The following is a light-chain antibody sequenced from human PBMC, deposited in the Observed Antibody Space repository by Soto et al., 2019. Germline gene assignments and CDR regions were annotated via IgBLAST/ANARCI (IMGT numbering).Light chain of an antibody. CDR3: QQYYSAPPT. Sequence: DIVMTQSPGSLAVSLGERATINCKSSQNVFYTSNNQNYLAWYQQKPGQPPKLLIYWASTRESGVPDRFSGSGSGTDFTLTISSLQAEDVAVYYCQQYYSAPPTFGQGTKVEIK. CDR2: WAS. V-gene: IGKV4-1*01. CDR1: QNVFYTSNNQNY. J-gene: IGKJ1*01.